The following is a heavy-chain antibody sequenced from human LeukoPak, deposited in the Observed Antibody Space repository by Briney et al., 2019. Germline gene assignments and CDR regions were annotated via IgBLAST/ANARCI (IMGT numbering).Heavy chain of an antibody. CDR2: INHSGST. Sequence: SETLSLTCTVSGYSISSGYYWSWIRQPPGKGLEWIGEINHSGSTNYNPSLKSRVTISVDTSKNQFSLKLSSVTAADTAVYYCARQTGAYYYYMDVWGKGTTVTVSS. D-gene: IGHD7-27*01. CDR3: ARQTGAYYYYMDV. J-gene: IGHJ6*03. CDR1: GYSISSGYY. V-gene: IGHV4-38-2*02.